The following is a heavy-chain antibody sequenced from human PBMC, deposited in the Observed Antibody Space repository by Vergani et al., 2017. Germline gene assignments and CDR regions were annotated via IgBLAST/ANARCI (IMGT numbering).Heavy chain of an antibody. D-gene: IGHD1-26*01. CDR3: AKDRESFLLQH. CDR1: GFTFDDYA. J-gene: IGHJ1*01. Sequence: EVQLVESGGVVVQPGGSLRLSCAASGFTFDDYAMHWVRQAPGKGLEWVSAISGSGGSTYYADSVKGRFTISRDNSKNTLYLQMNSLRAEDTAVYYCAKDRESFLLQHWGQGTLVTVSS. V-gene: IGHV3-23*04. CDR2: ISGSGGST.